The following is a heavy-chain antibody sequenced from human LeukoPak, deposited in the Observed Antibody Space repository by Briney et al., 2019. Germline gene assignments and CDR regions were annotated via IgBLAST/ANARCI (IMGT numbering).Heavy chain of an antibody. CDR3: YTSITDY. Sequence: GGSLRLSCAASGFNVNNAWMSWVRQAPGKGLEWVGRIRSKIDGGATDYAAPVKGRFTISRDDSKNTLYLQINSLKIEDTAMYYCYTSITDYWGQGALVTVSS. CDR2: IRSKIDGGAT. V-gene: IGHV3-15*07. J-gene: IGHJ4*02. CDR1: GFNVNNAW. D-gene: IGHD2-21*01.